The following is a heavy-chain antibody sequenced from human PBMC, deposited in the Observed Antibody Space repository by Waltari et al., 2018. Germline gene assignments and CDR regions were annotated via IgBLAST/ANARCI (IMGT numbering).Heavy chain of an antibody. D-gene: IGHD3-16*01. CDR1: GFTFSSYS. CDR3: ARQVDQGDYYYYGMDV. CDR2: ISSSSSYI. Sequence: EVQLVESGGGLVKPGGSLRLSCAASGFTFSSYSMNWVRQAPGKGLEWVSSISSSSSYIYYADSVKGRFTISRDNAKNSLYLQMNSLRAEDTAVYYCARQVDQGDYYYYGMDVWGQGTTVTVSS. V-gene: IGHV3-21*01. J-gene: IGHJ6*02.